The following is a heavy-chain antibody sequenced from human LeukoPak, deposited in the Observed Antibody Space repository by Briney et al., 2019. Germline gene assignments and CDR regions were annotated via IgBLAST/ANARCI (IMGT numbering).Heavy chain of an antibody. CDR1: GFTFSNAW. CDR3: ATDFYDST. D-gene: IGHD3-22*01. V-gene: IGHV3-15*07. Sequence: GGSLRLSCAPSGFTFSNAWMNWVRQAPGKGLEWVGRIRSNSDGGTIDYAAPVKGRFTLSRDDSKTTLYLQMNSLQTEDTAVYYCATDFYDSTWGQGTLVTVSS. J-gene: IGHJ5*02. CDR2: IRSNSDGGTI.